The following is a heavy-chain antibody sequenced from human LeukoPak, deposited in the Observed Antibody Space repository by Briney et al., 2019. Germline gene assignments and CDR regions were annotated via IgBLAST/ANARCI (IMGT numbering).Heavy chain of an antibody. CDR2: INTDGSIT. J-gene: IGHJ4*02. CDR3: ARDRGPRTGFMVREAYDY. CDR1: GFTFSDYW. Sequence: GGSLRLSCAASGFTFSDYWIHWVRQAPGKGLVWVARINTDGSITNYADSVKGRFSISRDNAKNTLYLQMSSLRAEDTAVYYCARDRGPRTGFMVREAYDYWGQGTLVTVSS. V-gene: IGHV3-74*01. D-gene: IGHD3-10*01.